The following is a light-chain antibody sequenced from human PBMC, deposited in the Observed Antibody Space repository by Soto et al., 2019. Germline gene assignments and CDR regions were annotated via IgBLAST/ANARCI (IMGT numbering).Light chain of an antibody. J-gene: IGKJ1*01. V-gene: IGKV3-15*01. CDR2: RAS. CDR3: LQYHNLWA. CDR1: QNIYSN. Sequence: IVMTQSPATLSVPPGERATLSCRASQNIYSNVAWYQQRPGQAPRLLIYRASTRAPGIPARFSGSGSGTEFTLTISSLQSEDFTVYSCLQYHNLWAFGQGTKVDI.